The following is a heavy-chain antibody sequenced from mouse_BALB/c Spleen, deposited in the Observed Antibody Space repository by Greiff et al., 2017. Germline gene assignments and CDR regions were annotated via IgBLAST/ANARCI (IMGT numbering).Heavy chain of an antibody. Sequence: EVQLQQSGTVLARPGASVKMSCKASGYTFTSYWMHWVKQRPGQGLEWIGAIYPGNSDTSYNQKFKGKAKLTAVTPTSTAYMELSSLTNEDSAVYYCTAGYGNYVNYWYFDVWGAGTTVTVSS. CDR2: IYPGNSDT. CDR3: TAGYGNYVNYWYFDV. D-gene: IGHD2-10*02. V-gene: IGHV1-5*01. J-gene: IGHJ1*01. CDR1: GYTFTSYW.